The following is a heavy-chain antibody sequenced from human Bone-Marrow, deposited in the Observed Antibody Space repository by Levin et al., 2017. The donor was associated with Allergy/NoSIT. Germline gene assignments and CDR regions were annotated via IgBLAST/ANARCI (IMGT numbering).Heavy chain of an antibody. CDR3: AREVYGDYLDY. Sequence: SETLSLTCTVSGGSISSGGYYWSWVRQHPGKGLEWIGFIYYSGSTYYNPSLKSRVTMSLDTSKNQFSLKLSSVTAADTAVYSCAREVYGDYLDYWGQGTLVTVSS. D-gene: IGHD4/OR15-4a*01. J-gene: IGHJ4*02. CDR1: GGSISSGGYY. V-gene: IGHV4-31*03. CDR2: IYYSGST.